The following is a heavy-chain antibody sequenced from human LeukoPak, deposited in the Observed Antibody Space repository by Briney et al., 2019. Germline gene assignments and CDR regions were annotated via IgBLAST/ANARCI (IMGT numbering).Heavy chain of an antibody. CDR1: GYTFTSYY. CDR3: ARESIMITFGGVIVLGGHNWFDP. J-gene: IGHJ5*02. D-gene: IGHD3-16*02. V-gene: IGHV1-46*01. CDR2: IDPSGGSA. Sequence: GASVKVSCKASGYTFTSYYMHWVRQAPGQGLEWMGIIDPSGGSASYAQKFQGRVTMTRDTSTSTVYMELSSLRSEDTAVYYCARESIMITFGGVIVLGGHNWFDPWGQGTLVTVSS.